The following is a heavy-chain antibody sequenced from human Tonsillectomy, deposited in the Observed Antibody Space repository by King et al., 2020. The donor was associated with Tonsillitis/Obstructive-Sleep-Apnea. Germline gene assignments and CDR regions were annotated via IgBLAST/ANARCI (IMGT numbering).Heavy chain of an antibody. Sequence: VQLVESGAEVKKPGASVKVSCKASGYTLTSYFMHWVRQAPGQGLEWVGIINPSDGTTSYAQKFQGRVTMTRDTSTSTVYMEMNTLSSGDTAVYYCATSINKVRGVVNCYFDYWGQGTLVTVSS. J-gene: IGHJ4*02. CDR2: INPSDGTT. CDR1: GYTLTSYF. CDR3: ATSINKVRGVVNCYFDY. D-gene: IGHD3-10*01. V-gene: IGHV1-46*01.